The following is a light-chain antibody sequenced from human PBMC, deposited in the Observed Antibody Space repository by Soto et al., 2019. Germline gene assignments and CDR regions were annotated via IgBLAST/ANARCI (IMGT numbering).Light chain of an antibody. CDR3: QQRNTWPPVT. V-gene: IGKV3-15*01. CDR1: QSVNSN. CDR2: RAS. Sequence: IVMTQSPVTLSLSPGEKATLSCRASQSVNSNLAWYQQKPGQAPRLFMFRASSRATGVPARFSGSGSGTEFTLTISSLQSEDFAVYYCQQRNTWPPVTFGQGTKV. J-gene: IGKJ1*01.